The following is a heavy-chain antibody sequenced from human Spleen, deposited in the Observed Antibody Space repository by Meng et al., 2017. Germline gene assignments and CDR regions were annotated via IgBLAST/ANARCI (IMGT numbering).Heavy chain of an antibody. D-gene: IGHD1-26*01. CDR2: IKSKIDGETT. CDR3: TTAGFNSG. Sequence: EVQLVESGGGLIKPGGSLRLSCAASGFTFSIAWMSWVRQAPGKGLEWVGRIKSKIDGETTDYAAPVKDRFTISRDDSKNTLFLQMNSLKTEDTAVYYCTTAGFNSGWGQGTLVTVSS. J-gene: IGHJ4*02. V-gene: IGHV3-15*01. CDR1: GFTFSIAW.